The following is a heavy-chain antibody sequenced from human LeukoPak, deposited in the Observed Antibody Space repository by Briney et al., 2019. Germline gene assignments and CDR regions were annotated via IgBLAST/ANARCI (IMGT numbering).Heavy chain of an antibody. D-gene: IGHD2/OR15-2a*01. Sequence: SETLSLTCTVSGGSISSGSYYWSWIRQPAGKGLEWIGRIYTSGSTNYNPSLKSRVTISVDTSKNQFSLKLSSVTAADTAVYYCARVYFSTQVKGPPVNWFDPWGQGSLVTVSS. CDR2: IYTSGST. CDR3: ARVYFSTQVKGPPVNWFDP. CDR1: GGSISSGSYY. V-gene: IGHV4-61*02. J-gene: IGHJ5*02.